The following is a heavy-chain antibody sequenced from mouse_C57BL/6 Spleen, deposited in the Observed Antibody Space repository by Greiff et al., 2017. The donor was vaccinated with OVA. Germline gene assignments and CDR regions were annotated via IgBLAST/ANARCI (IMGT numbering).Heavy chain of an antibody. CDR1: GYTFTSYW. CDR2: IYPSDSET. D-gene: IGHD1-1*01. J-gene: IGHJ4*01. Sequence: VQLQQPGAELVRPGSSVKLSCKASGYTFTSYWMDWVKQRPGQGLEWIGNIYPSDSETHYNQKFKDKATLTVDKSSSTAYMQLSSLTSENSAVYYCARREGYYYGSGYYAMDYWGQGTSVTVSS. CDR3: ARREGYYYGSGYYAMDY. V-gene: IGHV1-61*01.